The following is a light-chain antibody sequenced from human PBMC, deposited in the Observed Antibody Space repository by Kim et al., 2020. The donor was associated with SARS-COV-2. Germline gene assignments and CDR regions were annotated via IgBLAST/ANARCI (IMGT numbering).Light chain of an antibody. Sequence: SASLGDRVTITCRASQVIRYDLHWYQQKPGKAPRLLIYGASKLQSGVPSRFSGTGSNTEFTLTINSLQPEDFATYYCLQDHTYPLTFGGGTKLEI. J-gene: IGKJ4*01. CDR3: LQDHTYPLT. CDR1: QVIRYD. V-gene: IGKV1-6*01. CDR2: GAS.